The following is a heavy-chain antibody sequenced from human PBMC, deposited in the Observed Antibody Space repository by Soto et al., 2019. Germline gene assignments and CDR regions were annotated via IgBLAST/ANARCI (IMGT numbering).Heavy chain of an antibody. D-gene: IGHD2-15*01. CDR1: GFTFSNYG. V-gene: IGHV3-30*18. Sequence: GGSLRLSCAASGFTFSNYGMHWVRQAPGKGLEWVAVTSYDGSNKYYADSVKGRFTISRDNSKNTLYLQMNSLRAEDTAVYYCAKQLGYCSGGSCYGDGNFDYWGQGTLVTVSS. CDR3: AKQLGYCSGGSCYGDGNFDY. CDR2: TSYDGSNK. J-gene: IGHJ4*02.